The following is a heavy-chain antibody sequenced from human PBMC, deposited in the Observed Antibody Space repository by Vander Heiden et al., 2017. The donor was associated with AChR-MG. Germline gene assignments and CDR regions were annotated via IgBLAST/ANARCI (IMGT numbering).Heavy chain of an antibody. CDR1: GYTFTRYY. CDR3: AKDREEYHLLRPYYYYYMDV. D-gene: IGHD2-2*01. CDR2: INPNSGGT. J-gene: IGHJ6*03. Sequence: QVQLVQSGAEVKKPGASVKVSCKASGYTFTRYYIHGVRQAPGQGLEWMGWINPNSGGTNYAQKFQGRVTMTRDTSISTAYMALTRLTFDDTAVYYCAKDREEYHLLRPYYYYYMDVWGKGTTVTVSS. V-gene: IGHV1-2*02.